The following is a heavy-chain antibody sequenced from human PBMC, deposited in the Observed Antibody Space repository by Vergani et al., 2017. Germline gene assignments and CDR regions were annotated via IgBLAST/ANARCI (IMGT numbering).Heavy chain of an antibody. Sequence: EVQLVESGGGLVQPGRSLRLSCAASGFTFDDYAMHWVRQAPGKGLEWVSGISWNSGSIGYADSVKGRFTISRDNAKNSLYLQMNSLRAEDTALYYCAKGQEYQLPLYYWGQGTLVTVSS. CDR3: AKGQEYQLPLYY. D-gene: IGHD2-2*01. V-gene: IGHV3-9*01. CDR2: ISWNSGSI. J-gene: IGHJ4*02. CDR1: GFTFDDYA.